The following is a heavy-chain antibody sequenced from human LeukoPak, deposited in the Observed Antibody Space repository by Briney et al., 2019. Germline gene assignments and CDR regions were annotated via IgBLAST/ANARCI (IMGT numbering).Heavy chain of an antibody. CDR3: AREDDSSGYTY. V-gene: IGHV1-69*04. D-gene: IGHD3-22*01. J-gene: IGHJ4*02. Sequence: ASVKVSCKASGGTFSSYAISWVRQAPGQGLEWMGRIIPILGIANYAQKFQGRVTITADKSTSTAYMELSSLRSEDTAVYYCAREDDSSGYTYWGQGTLVTVSS. CDR2: IIPILGIA. CDR1: GGTFSSYA.